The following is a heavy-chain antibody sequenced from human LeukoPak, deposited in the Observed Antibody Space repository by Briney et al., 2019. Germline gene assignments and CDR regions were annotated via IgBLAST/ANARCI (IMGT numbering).Heavy chain of an antibody. D-gene: IGHD6-19*01. CDR1: GLSISGQW. J-gene: IGHJ3*02. Sequence: PGGSLRLSCVASGLSISGQWMNWVRQAPGQGLEWVANIKHDGSEEYYVDSVKGRFTVSRDDGRNSVSLQMNSVRAEDTAVYYCARPETQYSSGLDGFDIWGQGTMVTVSS. CDR3: ARPETQYSSGLDGFDI. CDR2: IKHDGSEE. V-gene: IGHV3-7*01.